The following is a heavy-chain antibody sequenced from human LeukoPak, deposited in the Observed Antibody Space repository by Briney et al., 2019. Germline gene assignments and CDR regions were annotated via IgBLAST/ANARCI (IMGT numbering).Heavy chain of an antibody. CDR3: ARQQRTTFFDY. CDR2: IYYSGST. D-gene: IGHD6-25*01. V-gene: IGHV4-39*07. J-gene: IGHJ4*02. Sequence: SETLSLTCTVSGGSISSSSYFWVWIRQPPGKGLEWIGSIYYSGSTYYNPSLKSRVTISVDTSKNQFSLKLSSVTAADTAVYYCARQQRTTFFDYWGQGTLVTVSS. CDR1: GGSISSSSYF.